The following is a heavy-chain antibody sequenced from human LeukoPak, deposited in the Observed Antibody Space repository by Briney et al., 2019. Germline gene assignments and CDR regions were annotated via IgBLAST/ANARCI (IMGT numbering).Heavy chain of an antibody. V-gene: IGHV3-53*01. CDR2: MYSGGST. J-gene: IGHJ4*02. D-gene: IGHD6-19*01. CDR1: GLTVSSTH. Sequence: PGGSLRLSCAASGLTVSSTHMSWVRQAPGKGLEWVSVMYSGGSTYYAESVRGRFTISRDNSKNTLFLQLYNVRAEDTAVYYCARGYSSGWLYFDFWGQGTLVIVSS. CDR3: ARGYSSGWLYFDF.